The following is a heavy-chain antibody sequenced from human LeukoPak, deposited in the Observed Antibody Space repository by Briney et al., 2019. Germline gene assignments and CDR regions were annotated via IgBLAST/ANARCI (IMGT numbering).Heavy chain of an antibody. CDR3: ARRRRATPILFDY. CDR1: GFTFTSYG. CDR2: IYYSGST. D-gene: IGHD5-12*01. V-gene: IGHV4-39*01. J-gene: IGHJ4*02. Sequence: PGRSLRLSCAASGFTFTSYGMHWVRQPPGKGLEWIGSIYYSGSTYYNPSLKSRVTISVDTSKNEFSLKLSSVTAADTAVYYCARRRRATPILFDYWGQGTLVTVSS.